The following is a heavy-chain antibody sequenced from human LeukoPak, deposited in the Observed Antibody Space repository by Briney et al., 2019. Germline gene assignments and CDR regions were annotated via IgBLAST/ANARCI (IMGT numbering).Heavy chain of an antibody. V-gene: IGHV1-69*13. CDR1: GYTFTGYY. CDR2: IIPIFGTA. J-gene: IGHJ6*03. D-gene: IGHD3-10*01. Sequence: SVKVSCKASGYTFTGYYMHWVRQAPGQGLEWMGGIIPIFGTANYAQKFQGRVTITADESTSTAYMELSSLRSEDTAVYYCARGRVRGATTYYYYYYMDVWGKGTTVTISS. CDR3: ARGRVRGATTYYYYYYMDV.